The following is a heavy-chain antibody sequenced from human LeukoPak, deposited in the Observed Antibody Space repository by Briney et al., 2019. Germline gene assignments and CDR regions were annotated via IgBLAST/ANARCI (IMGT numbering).Heavy chain of an antibody. D-gene: IGHD5-12*01. CDR2: PDSGGT. CDR3: ARGDIVATDMTYYYYYMDV. Sequence: PDSGGTNYAQKFQGRVTMTRDTSISTVYMELSSLRSDDTAVYYCARGDIVATDMTYYYYYMDVWGKGTTVTVSS. J-gene: IGHJ6*03. V-gene: IGHV1-2*02.